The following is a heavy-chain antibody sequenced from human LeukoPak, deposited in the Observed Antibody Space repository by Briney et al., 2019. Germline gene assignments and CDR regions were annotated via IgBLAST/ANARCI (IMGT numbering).Heavy chain of an antibody. CDR3: ARERTRKPYYGSGSPDRYYDH. CDR2: ISSSGRTI. CDR1: GFTFSRSW. Sequence: GGSLRLSCAASGFTFSRSWMNWIRQAPGKGLEWISIISSSGRTIYYADSVKGRFTISRDTTKNSLYLQMNSLRAEDTAVYYCARERTRKPYYGSGSPDRYYDHWGQGTLVTVSS. V-gene: IGHV3-48*04. D-gene: IGHD3-10*01. J-gene: IGHJ4*02.